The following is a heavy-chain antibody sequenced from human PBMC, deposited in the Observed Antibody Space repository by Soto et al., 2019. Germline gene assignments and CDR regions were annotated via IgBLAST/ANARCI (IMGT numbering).Heavy chain of an antibody. CDR1: GGTFSSYD. J-gene: IGHJ4*02. D-gene: IGHD6-13*01. CDR2: IIPIFGTA. Sequence: QVQLVQSGAEVKKPGSSVKVSCKASGGTFSSYDISCVRQAPGQGLEWMGGIIPIFGTANYAQKFQGRVTITADNSTSTADMELSSLRSEDTAVYYCAKLQQLVREDDYWVQGTLVTVSS. CDR3: AKLQQLVREDDY. V-gene: IGHV1-69*06.